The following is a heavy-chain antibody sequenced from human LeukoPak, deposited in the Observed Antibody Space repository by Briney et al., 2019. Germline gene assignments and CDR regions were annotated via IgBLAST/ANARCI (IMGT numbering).Heavy chain of an antibody. CDR2: IYYTGST. Sequence: PSETLSLTCTVSGGSISSGGFYWTWIRQRPGRGLEWIGYIYYTGSTYYNPSLKSRLTISVDTSKNQFSLKLSSVTAADTAMYYCARRSMSGYCHFDYWGQGTLVTVSS. V-gene: IGHV4-31*03. D-gene: IGHD3-3*01. CDR3: ARRSMSGYCHFDY. J-gene: IGHJ4*02. CDR1: GGSISSGGFY.